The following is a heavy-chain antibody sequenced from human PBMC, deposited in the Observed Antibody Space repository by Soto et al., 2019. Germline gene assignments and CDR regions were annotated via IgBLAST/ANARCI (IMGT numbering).Heavy chain of an antibody. V-gene: IGHV5-10-1*01. J-gene: IGHJ6*04. CDR1: GYSFTSYW. CDR3: ARHDAPLEANRRFYYYGMDV. CDR2: IDPSDSYT. Sequence: GDSLKISCKGSGYSFTSYWISWVRQMPGKGLEWMGRIDPSDSYTNYSPSFQGHVTISADKSISTAYLQWSSLKASDTAMYYCARHDAPLEANRRFYYYGMDVWGKGTTVNVPS.